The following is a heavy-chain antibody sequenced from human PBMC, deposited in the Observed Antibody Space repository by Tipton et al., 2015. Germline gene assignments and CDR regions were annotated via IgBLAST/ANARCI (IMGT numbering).Heavy chain of an antibody. CDR1: AYSISTDYY. V-gene: IGHV4-38-2*01. Sequence: TLSLTCAVSAYSISTDYYWVWIRQPPGKGLEWIGAISHSGKTYSNPSLKSRVTISADTSKNQFSLILTSVTAADTAVYYCARAYDYGDSPPGPLGYWGQGTLVTVSS. J-gene: IGHJ4*02. CDR3: ARAYDYGDSPPGPLGY. D-gene: IGHD4-17*01. CDR2: ISHSGKT.